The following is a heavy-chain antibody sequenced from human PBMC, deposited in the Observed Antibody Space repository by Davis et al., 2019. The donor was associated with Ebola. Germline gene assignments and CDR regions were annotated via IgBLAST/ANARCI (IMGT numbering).Heavy chain of an antibody. Sequence: ASVKVSCKASGYTFTSYGISWVRQAPGQGLEWMGWISAYNGNTNYAQKFRGRVMITADKSTRIAYMELNSLTSKDTAVYYCARGPSVATAHYFDYWGQGTLVTVSS. V-gene: IGHV1-18*04. CDR2: ISAYNGNT. J-gene: IGHJ4*02. CDR3: ARGPSVATAHYFDY. CDR1: GYTFTSYG. D-gene: IGHD2-21*02.